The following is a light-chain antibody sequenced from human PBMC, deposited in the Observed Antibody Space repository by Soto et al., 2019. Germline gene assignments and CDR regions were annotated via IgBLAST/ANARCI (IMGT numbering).Light chain of an antibody. Sequence: QSVLTQPPSVSRAPGQRVTISCTGSSSNIGAGYDVHWYQQLPGTAPKLLIYGNSNRPSGVPDRFSGSKSGTSASLAITGIQAEDEADYYCQSYDSSLSAVFGGGTKVTVL. CDR3: QSYDSSLSAV. CDR1: SSNIGAGYD. CDR2: GNS. J-gene: IGLJ2*01. V-gene: IGLV1-40*01.